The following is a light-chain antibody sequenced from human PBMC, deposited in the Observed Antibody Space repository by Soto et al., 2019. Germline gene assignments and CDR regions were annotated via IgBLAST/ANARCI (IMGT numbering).Light chain of an antibody. CDR2: GAS. CDR1: QGISNE. CDR3: QQYDNLPLI. V-gene: IGKV1-6*01. J-gene: IGKJ5*01. Sequence: IQMTQSPSSLSASVGDRVTITCRASQGISNELGWYQQRPGKAPKVLIYGASNLQSGVPSRFSGSASGTDFTLTISSLQPEDFATYYCQQYDNLPLIFGQGTRLEIK.